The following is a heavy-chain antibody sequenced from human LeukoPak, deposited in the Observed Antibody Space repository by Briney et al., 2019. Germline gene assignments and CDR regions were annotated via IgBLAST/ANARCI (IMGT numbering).Heavy chain of an antibody. J-gene: IGHJ4*02. CDR1: ALTFSGSA. Sequence: GGSLRLSSAASALTFSGSAMHWVRQASGKWLEWVGRIRSKANSYATAYAASVKGRFTISRDDSKNTAYLQMNSLKTEDTAVYYCTRPRSGTPFDYWGQGTLVTVSS. CDR3: TRPRSGTPFDY. CDR2: IRSKANSYAT. V-gene: IGHV3-73*01. D-gene: IGHD3-10*01.